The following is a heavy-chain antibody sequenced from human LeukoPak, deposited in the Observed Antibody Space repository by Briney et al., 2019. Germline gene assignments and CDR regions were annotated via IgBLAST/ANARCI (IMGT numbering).Heavy chain of an antibody. CDR1: GASISGYF. CDR2: ISSSGNT. J-gene: IGHJ5*02. CDR3: ARGPYYYDSSGYS. V-gene: IGHV4-59*01. Sequence: SETLSLTCTVSGASISGYFWNWIQQPPGKGLEWVGYISSSGNTNYNPSLKSRVTISVDTSKNRFSLKLSSVTAADTAVYYCARGPYYYDSSGYSWGQGALVTVSS. D-gene: IGHD3-22*01.